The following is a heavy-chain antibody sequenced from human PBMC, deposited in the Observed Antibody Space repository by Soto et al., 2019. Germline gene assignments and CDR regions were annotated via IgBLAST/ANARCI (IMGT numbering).Heavy chain of an antibody. J-gene: IGHJ6*02. D-gene: IGHD3-3*01. V-gene: IGHV3-30*18. Sequence: QVQLVESGGGVVQPGRSLRLSCAASGFTFSSYGMHWVRQAPGKGLEWVAVISYDGSNKYYADSVKGRFTISRDNSKNTLYLQMNSLRAADTAVYYCAKDHYDFETYYYGMDVWGQGTTVTVSS. CDR2: ISYDGSNK. CDR1: GFTFSSYG. CDR3: AKDHYDFETYYYGMDV.